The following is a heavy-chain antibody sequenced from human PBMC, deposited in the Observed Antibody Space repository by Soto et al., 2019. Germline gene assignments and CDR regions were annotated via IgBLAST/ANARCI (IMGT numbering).Heavy chain of an antibody. Sequence: SVKVSCKASGGTFSSYTISWVRQAPGQGLEWMGRIISILGIANYAQKFQGRVTITADKSTSTAYMELSSLRSEDTAVYYCARKEDMAVTSPNAFDIWGQGTMVTVSS. CDR2: IISILGIA. D-gene: IGHD4-4*01. CDR1: GGTFSSYT. J-gene: IGHJ3*02. CDR3: ARKEDMAVTSPNAFDI. V-gene: IGHV1-69*02.